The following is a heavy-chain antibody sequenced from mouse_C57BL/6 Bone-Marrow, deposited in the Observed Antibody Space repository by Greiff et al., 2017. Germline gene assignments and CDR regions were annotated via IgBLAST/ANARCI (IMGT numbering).Heavy chain of an antibody. CDR2: IDPETGGT. D-gene: IGHD1-1*01. J-gene: IGHJ2*01. CDR1: GYTFTDYE. Sequence: SGAELVRPGASVTLSCKASGYTFTDYEMHWVKQTPVHGLEWIGAIDPETGGTAYNQKFKGKAILTADKSSSTAYMELRSLTSEDSAVYYCTRGIYYGSSPDYWGQGTTLTVSS. V-gene: IGHV1-15*01. CDR3: TRGIYYGSSPDY.